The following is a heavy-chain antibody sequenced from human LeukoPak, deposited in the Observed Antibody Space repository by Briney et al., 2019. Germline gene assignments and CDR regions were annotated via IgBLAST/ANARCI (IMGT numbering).Heavy chain of an antibody. V-gene: IGHV1-2*02. J-gene: IGHJ4*02. CDR2: INPNSGGT. CDR1: GYTFTSYY. Sequence: GASVKVSCKASGYTFTSYYMHWVRQAPGQGLEWMGWINPNSGGTNYAQKFQGRVTMTRDTSISTAYMELSRLRSDDTAVYYCARARITMVRGVSPPDYWGQGTLVTVSS. D-gene: IGHD3-10*01. CDR3: ARARITMVRGVSPPDY.